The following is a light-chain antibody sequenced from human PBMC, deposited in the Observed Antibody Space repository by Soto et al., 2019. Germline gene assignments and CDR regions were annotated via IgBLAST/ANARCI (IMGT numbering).Light chain of an antibody. CDR2: GSS. V-gene: IGKV3-20*01. CDR3: QQYGSSPPYT. J-gene: IGKJ2*01. CDR1: ERINNNY. Sequence: EVVLTQSPGTLSLSPGERATLSCRASERINNNYFAWYQQKPGQAPRLLIFGSSDRAAGIPDRFSGSGSGTAFTLTISRLEPEDFAVYYCQQYGSSPPYTFGQGTKLEIK.